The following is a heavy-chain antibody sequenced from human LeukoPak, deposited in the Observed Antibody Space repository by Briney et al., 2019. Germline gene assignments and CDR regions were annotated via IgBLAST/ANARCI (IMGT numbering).Heavy chain of an antibody. Sequence: SETLSLTCTVSGYSISSGSYWSWIRQPPGKGLEWIGEINHSGSTNYNPSLKSRVTISVDTSKNQFSLKLSSVTAADTAVYYCARRTRWYPNWFDPWGQGTLVTVSS. CDR1: GYSISSGSY. D-gene: IGHD4-23*01. V-gene: IGHV4-38-2*02. CDR2: INHSGST. CDR3: ARRTRWYPNWFDP. J-gene: IGHJ5*02.